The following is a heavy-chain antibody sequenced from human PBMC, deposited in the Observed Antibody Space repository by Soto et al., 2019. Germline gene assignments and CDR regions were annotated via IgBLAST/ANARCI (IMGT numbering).Heavy chain of an antibody. CDR2: ISAYNGNT. J-gene: IGHJ5*01. V-gene: IGHV1-18*01. Sequence: QVQLVQSGAEVKKPGASVKVSCKASGYTFTSYGISWVRQAPGQGLEWMGWISAYNGNTNYAQKFQGRVTMTTDTSTRTAYMELRSRRSDATAVYCLARDSVVAPNFDSWGQGTLVTVSS. D-gene: IGHD2-21*01. CDR1: GYTFTSYG. CDR3: ARDSVVAPNFDS.